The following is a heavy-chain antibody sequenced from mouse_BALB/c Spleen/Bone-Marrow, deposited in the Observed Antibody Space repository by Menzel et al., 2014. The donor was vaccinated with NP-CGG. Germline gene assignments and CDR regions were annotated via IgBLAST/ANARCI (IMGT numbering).Heavy chain of an antibody. CDR3: ANYYGFWYFDV. CDR2: IDPSNNET. J-gene: IGHJ1*01. Sequence: VKLMESGPELVRPGASVKMSCKASGYTFTSYWMHWVKQRPGQGLAWIGMIDPSNNETRLNHKFKDKATLNVDKSSNTAYMQLSSLTSEDSAVYYCANYYGFWYFDVWGAGTTVTVSS. CDR1: GYTFTSYW. V-gene: IGHV1-74*01. D-gene: IGHD1-2*01.